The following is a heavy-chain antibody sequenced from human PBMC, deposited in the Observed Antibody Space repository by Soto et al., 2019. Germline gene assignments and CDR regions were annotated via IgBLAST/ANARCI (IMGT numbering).Heavy chain of an antibody. Sequence: PGGSLRLSCAASGFTFDDYAMHWVRQAPGKGLEWVSGISWNSGSIGYADSVKGRFTISRDNAKNSLYLQMNSLRAEDTALYYCAKGPPLHCSSTRCYFLGPYGMDVWGQGNTVTVS. J-gene: IGHJ6*02. V-gene: IGHV3-9*01. CDR1: GFTFDDYA. D-gene: IGHD2-2*01. CDR3: AKGPPLHCSSTRCYFLGPYGMDV. CDR2: ISWNSGSI.